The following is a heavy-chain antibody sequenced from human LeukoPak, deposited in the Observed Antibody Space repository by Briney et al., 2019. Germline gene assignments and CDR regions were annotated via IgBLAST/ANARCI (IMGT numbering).Heavy chain of an antibody. CDR1: GGSISSGSYY. J-gene: IGHJ4*02. CDR3: ARVRGYGVFDY. D-gene: IGHD4-17*01. Sequence: SETLSLTCTVSGGSISSGSYYWSWIRQPAGKGLEWIGRIYTSGSTNYNPPLKSRVTISVDTSKNRFSLKLSSVTAADTAVYYCARVRGYGVFDYWGQGTLVTVSS. CDR2: IYTSGST. V-gene: IGHV4-61*02.